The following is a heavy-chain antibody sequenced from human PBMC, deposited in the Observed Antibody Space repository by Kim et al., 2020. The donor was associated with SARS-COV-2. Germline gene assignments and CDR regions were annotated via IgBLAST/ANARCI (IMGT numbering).Heavy chain of an antibody. Sequence: SICSSPICYPGSVKGRFTISRDKAKNSLYLQMNSLRDEDTAVYYCATDRTYWGQGTLVTVSS. CDR2: SICSSPI. J-gene: IGHJ4*02. V-gene: IGHV3-48*02. CDR3: ATDRTY.